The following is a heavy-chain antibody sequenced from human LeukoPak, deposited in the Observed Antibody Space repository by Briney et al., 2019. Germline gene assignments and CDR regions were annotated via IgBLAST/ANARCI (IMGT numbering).Heavy chain of an antibody. Sequence: GGSLRLSCAASGFTFSSYGMHWVRQAPGKGLEWVAFIRYDGSNKYSADSVKGRFTISRDNSKNTLYLQMNSLRAEDTAVYYCARVGQGYDYVLQSDAFDIWGQGTMVTVSS. J-gene: IGHJ3*02. CDR2: IRYDGSNK. CDR1: GFTFSSYG. CDR3: ARVGQGYDYVLQSDAFDI. D-gene: IGHD3-16*01. V-gene: IGHV3-30*02.